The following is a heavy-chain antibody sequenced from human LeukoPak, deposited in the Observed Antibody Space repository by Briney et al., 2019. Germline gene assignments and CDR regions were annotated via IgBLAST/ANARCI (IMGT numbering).Heavy chain of an antibody. CDR3: AKTSGYSYGYFDY. D-gene: IGHD5-18*01. CDR1: GFTFSSYA. CDR2: ISGSGGST. Sequence: PGGSLRLSCAASGFTFSSYAMSWVRQAPGKGREWVSAISGSGGSTYYADSVKGRFTISRDNSKNTLYLQMNSLRAEDTAVYYCAKTSGYSYGYFDYWGQGTLVTVSS. J-gene: IGHJ4*02. V-gene: IGHV3-23*01.